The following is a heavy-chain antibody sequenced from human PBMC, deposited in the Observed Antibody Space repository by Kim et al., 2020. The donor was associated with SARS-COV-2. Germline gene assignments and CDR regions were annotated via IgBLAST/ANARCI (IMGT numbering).Heavy chain of an antibody. CDR2: IYHSGST. CDR1: GGSISSSNW. J-gene: IGHJ6*02. CDR3: ARESVVVVAATPYYYYGMDV. V-gene: IGHV4-4*02. D-gene: IGHD2-15*01. Sequence: SETLSLTCAVSGGSISSSNWWSWVRQPPGKGLEWIGEIYHSGSTNYNPSLKSRVTISVDKSKNQFSLKLSSVTAADTAVYYCARESVVVVAATPYYYYGMDVWGQGTTVTVSS.